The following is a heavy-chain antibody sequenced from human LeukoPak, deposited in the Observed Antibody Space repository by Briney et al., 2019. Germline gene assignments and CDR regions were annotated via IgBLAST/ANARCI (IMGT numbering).Heavy chain of an antibody. V-gene: IGHV3-33*01. D-gene: IGHD2-15*01. Sequence: GGSLRLSCAASGFTFSSYGMHWVRQAPGKGLEWVAVIWYDGSNKYYADSVKGRFTISRDNSKNTLYLQMNSLRAEDTAVYYCARDSSPGSGFDYWGQGTLVTVSS. CDR3: ARDSSPGSGFDY. CDR2: IWYDGSNK. CDR1: GFTFSSYG. J-gene: IGHJ4*02.